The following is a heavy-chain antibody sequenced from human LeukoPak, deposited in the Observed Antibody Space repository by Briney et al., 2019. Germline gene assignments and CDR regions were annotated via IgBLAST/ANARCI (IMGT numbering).Heavy chain of an antibody. J-gene: IGHJ4*02. CDR2: IYTTGTT. D-gene: IGHD3-10*01. V-gene: IGHV4-4*07. Sequence: PSETLSLTCTVSGGSFNRYYWGWLRHPPGKGLEGIGRIYTTGTTNCRPSLKSRLTMSLDTSKNQFSLKLRSVTAADTAVYYCGRQGYTASYYFVDYWSQGTLVTVSS. CDR3: GRQGYTASYYFVDY. CDR1: GGSFNRYY.